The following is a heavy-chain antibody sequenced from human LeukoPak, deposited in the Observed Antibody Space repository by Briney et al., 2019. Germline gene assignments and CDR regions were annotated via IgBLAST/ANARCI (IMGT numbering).Heavy chain of an antibody. V-gene: IGHV4-30-4*08. CDR2: IYYSGST. D-gene: IGHD3-3*01. CDR3: ARDVLRRGYDFWSGYHWFDP. J-gene: IGHJ5*02. Sequence: PSETLSLTXTVSGGSISSGDYYWSWIRQPPGKGLEWIGYIYYSGSTYYNPSLKSRVTISVDTSKNQFSLKLSSVTAADTAVYYCARDVLRRGYDFWSGYHWFDPWGQGTLVTVSS. CDR1: GGSISSGDYY.